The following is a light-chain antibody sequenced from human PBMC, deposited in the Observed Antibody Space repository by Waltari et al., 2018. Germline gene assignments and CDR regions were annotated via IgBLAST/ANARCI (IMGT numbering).Light chain of an antibody. V-gene: IGLV3-25*03. J-gene: IGLJ2*01. CDR1: ALPKQY. CDR2: KDT. CDR3: QSTDNSGTYVV. Sequence: SYELTQPPSVSVSPGQTARITCSGDALPKQYSFWYQQRSGQAPVVVIYKDTERPSGIHERFSGSSSGTRVTLTISGVQAEDEADYYCQSTDNSGTYVVFGGGTKLTVL.